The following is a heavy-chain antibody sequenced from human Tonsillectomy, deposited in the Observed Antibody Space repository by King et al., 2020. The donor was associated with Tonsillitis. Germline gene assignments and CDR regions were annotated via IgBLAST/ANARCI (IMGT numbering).Heavy chain of an antibody. CDR1: GYTLTELS. CDR2: FDPEDGEI. J-gene: IGHJ3*02. D-gene: IGHD1-26*01. Sequence: VQLVQSGAEVKKPGASVKVSCKVSGYTLTELSMHWVRQAPGKGLEWMGGFDPEDGEIIYAQKFQGRVTMTEDTSTDTAYMELSSLRSEDTAVYYCATGGLAHDNIVGATYAFDIWGQGTMVTVSS. CDR3: ATGGLAHDNIVGATYAFDI. V-gene: IGHV1-24*01.